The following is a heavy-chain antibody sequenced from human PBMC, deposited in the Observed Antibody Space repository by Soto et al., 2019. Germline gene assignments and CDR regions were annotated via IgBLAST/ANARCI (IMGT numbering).Heavy chain of an antibody. Sequence: QLQLQESGPGLVKPSETLSLTCTVSGGSISSSSYYWGWIRQPPGKGLEWMGSIYYRGSTYYNPSLKRRVTITVDTSKNQFSLKLSSVTAADTAVFYCARRGDGDIPTYYGMDVWGQGTTVTVSS. D-gene: IGHD1-26*01. CDR2: IYYRGST. CDR3: ARRGDGDIPTYYGMDV. CDR1: GGSISSSSYY. J-gene: IGHJ6*02. V-gene: IGHV4-39*01.